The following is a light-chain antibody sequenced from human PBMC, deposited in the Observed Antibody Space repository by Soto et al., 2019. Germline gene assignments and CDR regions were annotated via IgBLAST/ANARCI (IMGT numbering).Light chain of an antibody. Sequence: QAVVTQPPSASGTPGQRVTISCSGSNSNIGSNDVDWYQHLPGTAPKVLMYSNNQRPSGVPDRFSGSKSGTSASLAISGLQSEDEADYCCAVWDNSLGGWVFGGGTKLTVL. J-gene: IGLJ3*02. CDR3: AVWDNSLGGWV. V-gene: IGLV1-44*01. CDR1: NSNIGSND. CDR2: SNN.